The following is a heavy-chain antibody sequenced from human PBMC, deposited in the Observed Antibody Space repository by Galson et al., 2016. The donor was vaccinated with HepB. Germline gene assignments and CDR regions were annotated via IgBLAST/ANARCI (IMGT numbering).Heavy chain of an antibody. CDR2: IIPLFGTP. CDR3: ARTHYYQTM. D-gene: IGHD3-10*01. J-gene: IGHJ3*01. CDR1: GGMFNSYA. Sequence: SVKVSCKASGGMFNSYAIYWVRQTPGQGLEWMGGIIPLFGTPKYAQKFQGRVTITADESTTTAYLQVNSLKSEDTAVYYCARTHYYQTMWGQGTLVHVSS. V-gene: IGHV1-69*13.